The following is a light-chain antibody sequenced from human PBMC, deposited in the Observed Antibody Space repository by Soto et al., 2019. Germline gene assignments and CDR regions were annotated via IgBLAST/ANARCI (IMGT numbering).Light chain of an antibody. CDR2: GAS. V-gene: IGKV3-20*01. CDR3: QQYGSSPT. J-gene: IGKJ1*01. CDR1: QSVSSSY. Sequence: EIVLTQSPGTLSLSPGERATLSCRASQSVSSSYLAWYQQKPGQAPGLLIYGASSRATGIPDRFSGSGSGTDFTLTISRLEPEDLAVYYCQQYGSSPTFGQGT.